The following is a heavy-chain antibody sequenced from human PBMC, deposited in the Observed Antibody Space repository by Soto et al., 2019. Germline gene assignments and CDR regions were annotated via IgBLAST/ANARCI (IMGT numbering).Heavy chain of an antibody. Sequence: ESLKIPRKSFWCSFSYFLIRCVRQMPREGLEWMGIIYPGDSETKYSPSFQGQVTISADRSTNTAYLEWSSLKSSDTAMYYCAKLEATRNTWFAGPYNWFAPWGGGTLVTVSS. CDR1: WCSFSYFL. J-gene: IGHJ5*02. D-gene: IGHD3-10*01. CDR3: AKLEATRNTWFAGPYNWFAP. CDR2: IYPGDSET. V-gene: IGHV5-51*01.